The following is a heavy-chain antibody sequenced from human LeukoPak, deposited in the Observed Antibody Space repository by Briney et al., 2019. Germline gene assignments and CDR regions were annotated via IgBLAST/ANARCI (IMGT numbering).Heavy chain of an antibody. CDR2: ISYDGSNK. V-gene: IGHV3-30-3*01. CDR1: GFTFSSYA. CDR3: ARSMKKYQLLFNPGDY. D-gene: IGHD2-2*01. J-gene: IGHJ4*02. Sequence: GGSLRLSCAASGFTFSSYAMHWVRQAPGKGLEWVAVISYDGSNKYYADSVKGRFTISRDNSKNTLYLQMNSLRAEDTAVYYCARSMKKYQLLFNPGDYWGREPWSPSPQ.